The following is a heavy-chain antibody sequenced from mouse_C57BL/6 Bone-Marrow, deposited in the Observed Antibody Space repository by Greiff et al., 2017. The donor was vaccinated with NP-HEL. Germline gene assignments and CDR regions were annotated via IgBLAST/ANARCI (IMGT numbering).Heavy chain of an antibody. D-gene: IGHD1-1*01. V-gene: IGHV1-75*01. CDR1: GYTFTDYY. CDR3: ARRGSSYGNAMDY. Sequence: VKLVESGPELVKPGASVKISCKASGYTFTDYYINWVKQRPGQGLEWIGWIFPGSGSTYYNEKFKGKATLTVDKSSSTAYMLLSSLTSEDSAVYFCARRGSSYGNAMDYWGQGTSVTVSS. CDR2: IFPGSGST. J-gene: IGHJ4*01.